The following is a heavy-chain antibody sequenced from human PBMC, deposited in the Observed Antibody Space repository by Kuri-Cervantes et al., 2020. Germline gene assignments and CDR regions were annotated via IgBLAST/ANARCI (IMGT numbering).Heavy chain of an antibody. CDR3: AKDFRGGAAAGPYYFDY. D-gene: IGHD6-13*01. J-gene: IGHJ4*02. V-gene: IGHV3-43D*04. Sequence: GESLKISCAASGFTFDDYAMHWVRQAPGEGLEWVSLISWDGGSTYYADSVKGRFTISRDNSKNSLYLQMNSLRAEDTALYYCAKDFRGGAAAGPYYFDYWGQGTLVTVSS. CDR2: ISWDGGST. CDR1: GFTFDDYA.